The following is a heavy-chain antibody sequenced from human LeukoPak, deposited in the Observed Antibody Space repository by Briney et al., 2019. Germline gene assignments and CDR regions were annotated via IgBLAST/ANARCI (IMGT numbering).Heavy chain of an antibody. CDR2: INHSGST. Sequence: SETLSLTCAVYGGSFSGYYWSWIRQPPGKGLEWIGEINHSGSTNYNPSLKSRVTISVDTSKNQFSLKLSSVTAADTAVYYCARVAETIKHPTLDYRGQGTLVTVSS. D-gene: IGHD2-21*01. CDR1: GGSFSGYY. V-gene: IGHV4-34*01. CDR3: ARVAETIKHPTLDY. J-gene: IGHJ4*02.